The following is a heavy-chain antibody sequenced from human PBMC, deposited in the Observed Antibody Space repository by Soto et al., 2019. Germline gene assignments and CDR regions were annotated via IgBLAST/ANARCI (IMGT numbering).Heavy chain of an antibody. CDR2: IYYSGST. J-gene: IGHJ4*02. Sequence: QVQLQESGPGLVKPSQTLSLTCTVSGGSISSGDYYWSWIRQPPGKGLAWIGNIYYSGSTYYNPSPKSLVTISVDTAKNLFSLKLSPVTAADTAVYYCASRHSSPFFDYWGQGALVTVSS. CDR1: GGSISSGDYY. V-gene: IGHV4-30-4*01. CDR3: ASRHSSPFFDY. D-gene: IGHD6-13*01.